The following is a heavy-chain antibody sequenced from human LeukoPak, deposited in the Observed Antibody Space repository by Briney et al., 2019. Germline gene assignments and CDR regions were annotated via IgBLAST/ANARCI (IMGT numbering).Heavy chain of an antibody. CDR1: GGSFSGYY. V-gene: IGHV4-34*01. J-gene: IGHJ6*03. Sequence: SETLSLTCAVYGGSFSGYYWSWIRQPPGKGLEWIGEINHSGSTNYNPSLKSRVTISVDTSKSQFSLKLSSVTAADTAVYYCARVRRCSSTSCYTSRYYYYYMDVWGKGTTVTVSS. D-gene: IGHD2-2*02. CDR2: INHSGST. CDR3: ARVRRCSSTSCYTSRYYYYYMDV.